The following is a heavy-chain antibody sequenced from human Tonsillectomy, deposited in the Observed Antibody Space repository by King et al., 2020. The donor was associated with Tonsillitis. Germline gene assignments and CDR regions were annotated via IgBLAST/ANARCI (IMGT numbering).Heavy chain of an antibody. CDR1: GSTFSSYA. J-gene: IGHJ6*03. V-gene: IGHV1-69*01. D-gene: IGHD3-10*01. CDR3: ARTDDYYGSYYYYYMDV. Sequence: VQLVESGAEVKKPGSSVKVSCKASGSTFSSYAFSWVRQAPGQGLEWMGGIIPLFGTTNYAQKFQGRVTISADASTSTAYMELSSLRSEDTAVYYCARTDDYYGSYYYYYMDVWGKGTTVTVSS. CDR2: IIPLFGTT.